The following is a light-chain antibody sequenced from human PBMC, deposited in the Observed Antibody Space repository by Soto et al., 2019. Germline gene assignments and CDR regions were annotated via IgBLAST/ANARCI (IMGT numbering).Light chain of an antibody. J-gene: IGLJ3*02. Sequence: QSVLTQAPSASGTPGQRVTISCSGSSSNIGSNTITWYQQLPGTAPKLLVYSTSQRPSGVPDRFSGSTSGTSASLAIRGLQSEDEADYYCATWDDSLNGWVFGGGTKLTVL. CDR1: SSNIGSNT. CDR2: STS. V-gene: IGLV1-44*01. CDR3: ATWDDSLNGWV.